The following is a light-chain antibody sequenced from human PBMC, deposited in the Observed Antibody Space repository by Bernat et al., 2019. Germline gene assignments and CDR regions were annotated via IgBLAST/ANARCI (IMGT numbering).Light chain of an antibody. J-gene: IGKJ1*01. V-gene: IGKV1-39*01. CDR1: QTISTY. Sequence: DTQMTQSPSSLSASIGDRVTITCRARQTISTYLSRLQQKPVKAPKLLIYAASSLQSGVPSRFSGSGSGTDFTLTISNLQPEDFAIYYCHQTSKIPWTFGQGTTVEMK. CDR2: AAS. CDR3: HQTSKIPWT.